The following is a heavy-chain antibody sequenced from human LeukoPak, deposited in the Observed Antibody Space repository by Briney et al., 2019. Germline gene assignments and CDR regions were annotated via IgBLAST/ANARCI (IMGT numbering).Heavy chain of an antibody. V-gene: IGHV3-33*01. CDR1: GFTFSSYG. CDR2: IWYDGSNK. Sequence: GGSLRLSCAASGFTFSSYGMHWVRQAPGKGLEWVAVIWYDGSNKYYADSVKGRFTISRDNSKNTLYLQMNGLRAEDTAVYYCARDSCSGGSCFLDPWGQGTLVTVSS. J-gene: IGHJ5*02. D-gene: IGHD2-15*01. CDR3: ARDSCSGGSCFLDP.